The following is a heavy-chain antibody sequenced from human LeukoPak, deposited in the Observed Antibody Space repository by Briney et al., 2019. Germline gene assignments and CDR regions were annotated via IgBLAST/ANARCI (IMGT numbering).Heavy chain of an antibody. J-gene: IGHJ4*02. D-gene: IGHD1-1*01. CDR2: ISSNGGST. Sequence: GGSLRLSCSASGFTFSSYAMHWVRQAPGKGLEYVSAISSNGGSTYYADSVKGRFTISRDNSKNTFYVQMNSLRAEDTAVYYCAKGNRSGSENWGQGTLVTVSS. CDR1: GFTFSSYA. CDR3: AKGNRSGSEN. V-gene: IGHV3-64*04.